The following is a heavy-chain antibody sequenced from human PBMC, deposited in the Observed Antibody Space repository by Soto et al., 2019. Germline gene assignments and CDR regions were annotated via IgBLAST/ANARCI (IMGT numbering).Heavy chain of an antibody. CDR2: INAGNGNT. CDR1: GYTFTSYA. V-gene: IGHV1-3*01. D-gene: IGHD6-13*01. J-gene: IGHJ6*03. CDR3: ARVAAARYNYYYYMDV. Sequence: ASVKVSCKASGYTFTSYAMHWVRQAPGQRLEWMGWINAGNGNTKYSQKFQGRVTITRDTSASTAYMELSSLRSEDTAVYYCARVAAARYNYYYYMDVWGKGTTVTVSS.